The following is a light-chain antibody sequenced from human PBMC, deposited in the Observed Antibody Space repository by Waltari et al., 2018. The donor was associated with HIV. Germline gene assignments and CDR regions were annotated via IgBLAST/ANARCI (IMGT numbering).Light chain of an antibody. CDR2: YDD. CDR3: AAWDDSLDGVV. J-gene: IGLJ2*01. CDR1: SSNIGNNA. V-gene: IGLV1-36*01. Sequence: QSVLTQPPSVSEAPRQRVTISCSGSSSNIGNNAVNWYQQLPGKPPKLLIYYDDLLASGVSDRFSGSKSCTSASLAISGLQSEDESDYYCAAWDDSLDGVVFGGGTKLTVL.